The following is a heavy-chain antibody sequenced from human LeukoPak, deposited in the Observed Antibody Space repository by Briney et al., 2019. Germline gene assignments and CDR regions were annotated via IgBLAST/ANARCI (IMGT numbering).Heavy chain of an antibody. CDR3: ARHEDRGGYGLEAFDI. CDR1: GYTFTGYY. J-gene: IGHJ3*02. D-gene: IGHD5-18*01. CDR2: INPNSGYT. Sequence: ASVKVSCKASGYTFTGYYMHWVRQAPGQGLEWMGWINPNSGYTKYAQKFQGRVTMTRDTSISAAYMELSRLRSDDTAIYYCARHEDRGGYGLEAFDIWGQGTMVTVSS. V-gene: IGHV1-2*02.